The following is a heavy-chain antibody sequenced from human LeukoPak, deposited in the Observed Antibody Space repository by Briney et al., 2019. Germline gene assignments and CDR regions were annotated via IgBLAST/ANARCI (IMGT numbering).Heavy chain of an antibody. J-gene: IGHJ4*01. Sequence: GGSLRLSCPVSGVTFSSEAMGWGRRAPGAGLGWVSAGSGTGGTTYYTDSVKGRFTISRDNSKNTLYLKMNSLRAEDTAVYYCAKSNTKYCSSTSCYIDYWGHGTLVTVSS. D-gene: IGHD2-2*02. CDR1: GVTFSSEA. CDR3: AKSNTKYCSSTSCYIDY. V-gene: IGHV3-23*01. CDR2: GSGTGGTT.